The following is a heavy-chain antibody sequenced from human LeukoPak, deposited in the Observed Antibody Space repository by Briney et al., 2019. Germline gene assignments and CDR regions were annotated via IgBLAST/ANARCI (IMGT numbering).Heavy chain of an antibody. CDR2: IYHSGNT. V-gene: IGHV4-38-2*02. D-gene: IGHD3-3*01. CDR3: VRDGDKLFQH. Sequence: SETLSLTCAASGYSINSDYYRGWIRQPPGKGLEWIGHIYHSGNTNYNSSLKSRVTISVDTSKNQFSLNLRSVTAADTAVYYCVRDGDKLFQHWGQGTLVTVSS. J-gene: IGHJ1*01. CDR1: GYSINSDYY.